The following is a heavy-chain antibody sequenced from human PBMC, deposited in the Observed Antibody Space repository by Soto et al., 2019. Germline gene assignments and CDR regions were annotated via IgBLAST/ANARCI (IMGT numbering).Heavy chain of an antibody. V-gene: IGHV3-30*03. Sequence: PGGSLRLSCSASGFTFSSYGMHWVRQAPGKGLEWVAVISYDGSNKYYVDSVKGQFTISRDNAKNSLYLQMNSLRAEDTAVYYCARERYYYGSGDYWGQGTLVTVSS. CDR2: ISYDGSNK. D-gene: IGHD3-10*01. J-gene: IGHJ4*02. CDR1: GFTFSSYG. CDR3: ARERYYYGSGDY.